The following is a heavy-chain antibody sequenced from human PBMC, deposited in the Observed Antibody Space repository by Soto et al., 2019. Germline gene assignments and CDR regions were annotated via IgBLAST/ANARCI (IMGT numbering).Heavy chain of an antibody. D-gene: IGHD6-6*01. Sequence: PSRTLSLTCAISGDSVSSDTAAWNWIRQSPSRGLEWLGRTYYRSKWYNDYAVSVKSRITLNPDTSKNQFSLQLNSLTPEDTAVYYCARAKEYTSSSGMDVWGQGITVTVSS. CDR2: TYYRSKWYN. J-gene: IGHJ6*02. CDR3: ARAKEYTSSSGMDV. V-gene: IGHV6-1*01. CDR1: GDSVSSDTAA.